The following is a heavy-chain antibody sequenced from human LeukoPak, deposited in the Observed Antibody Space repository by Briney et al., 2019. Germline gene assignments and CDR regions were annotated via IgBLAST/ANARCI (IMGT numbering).Heavy chain of an antibody. CDR2: ISGSGGST. CDR1: GFTFSSYA. J-gene: IGHJ3*02. D-gene: IGHD2-2*01. Sequence: GGSLRLSCAASGFTFSSYAMSWVRQAPGKGLEWVSAISGSGGSTYYADSVKGRFTIPRDNSKNTLYLQMNSLRAEDTAVYYCAKEGRRKGYCSSTSCYADAFDIWGQGTMVTVSS. V-gene: IGHV3-23*01. CDR3: AKEGRRKGYCSSTSCYADAFDI.